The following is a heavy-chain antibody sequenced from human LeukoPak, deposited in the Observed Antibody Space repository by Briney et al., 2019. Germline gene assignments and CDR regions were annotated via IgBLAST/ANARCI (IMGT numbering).Heavy chain of an antibody. CDR3: ARDDYDSSGDALDI. CDR1: GGSISSYY. J-gene: IGHJ3*02. D-gene: IGHD3-22*01. Sequence: SETLSLTCTVSGGSISSYYWSWIRQPPGKGLEWIGYIYYSGSTNYNPSLKSRVTISVDTSKNQFSLKLRSVTAADTAVYYCARDDYDSSGDALDIWGQGTMVTVSS. CDR2: IYYSGST. V-gene: IGHV4-59*01.